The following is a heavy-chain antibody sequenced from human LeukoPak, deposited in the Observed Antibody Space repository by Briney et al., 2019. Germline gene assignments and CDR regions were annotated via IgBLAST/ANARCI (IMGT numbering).Heavy chain of an antibody. Sequence: PSETLSLTCSVSVGCLRSSHYYGGWIRQPRGQGLEWIASVYYRARTYNTPSLSSRATIPKDTSKIQYSLKLTSVPAADTAVFYCARQGGDNGYYYFDFWGQGTLGTVSS. CDR3: ARQGGDNGYYYFDF. CDR2: VYYRART. J-gene: IGHJ4*02. V-gene: IGHV4-39*01. CDR1: VGCLRSSHYY. D-gene: IGHD4-17*01.